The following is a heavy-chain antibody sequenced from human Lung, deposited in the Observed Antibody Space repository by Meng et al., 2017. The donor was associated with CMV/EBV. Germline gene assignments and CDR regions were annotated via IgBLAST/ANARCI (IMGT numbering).Heavy chain of an antibody. CDR1: GGSISTYY. J-gene: IGHJ4*02. CDR3: ARHQNGGTYPLDY. D-gene: IGHD3-16*02. V-gene: IGHV4-59*08. Sequence: VPLHESGPGLVKPSETLSRTCAVSGGSISTYYWSWIRQPPGKGLEWIGNNYYSGSTNYNPSLASRVTISVDSSKNQFSLKLSSVTAADTAVYYCARHQNGGTYPLDYWGQGTLVTVSS. CDR2: NYYSGST.